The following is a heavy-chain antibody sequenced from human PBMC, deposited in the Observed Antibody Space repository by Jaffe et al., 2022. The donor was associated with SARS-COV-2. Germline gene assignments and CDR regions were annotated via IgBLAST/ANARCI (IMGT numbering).Heavy chain of an antibody. CDR1: GFTFSSYA. CDR3: ARGWRENYFDY. V-gene: IGHV3-30-3*01. Sequence: QVQLVESGGGVVQPGRSLRLSCAASGFTFSSYAMHWVRQAPGKGLEWVAVISYDGSNKYYADSVKGRFTISRDNSKNTLYLQMNSLRAEDTAVYYCARGWRENYFDYWGQGTLVTVSS. CDR2: ISYDGSNK. J-gene: IGHJ4*02.